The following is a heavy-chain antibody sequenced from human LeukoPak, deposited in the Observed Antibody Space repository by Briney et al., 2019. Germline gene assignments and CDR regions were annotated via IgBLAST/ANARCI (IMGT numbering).Heavy chain of an antibody. CDR3: ARDGYTNFDY. CDR1: GFTFSSYS. CDR2: ISSSSSTI. J-gene: IGHJ4*02. D-gene: IGHD5-24*01. V-gene: IGHV3-48*01. Sequence: PGGSLRLSCAASGFTFSSYSMNWVRQAPGKGLEWVSYISSSSSTIYYADSVKGRFTISRDNAKNSLYLQMNSLRAEDTAVYYCARDGYTNFDYWGQGTLLTVSS.